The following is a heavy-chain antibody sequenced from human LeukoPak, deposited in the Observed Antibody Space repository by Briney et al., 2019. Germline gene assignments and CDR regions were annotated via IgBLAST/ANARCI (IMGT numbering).Heavy chain of an antibody. CDR3: ARGISGTTGWPIKYYFDF. V-gene: IGHV4-4*07. J-gene: IGHJ4*02. D-gene: IGHD1-7*01. Sequence: PSETLSLTCTVSGGSITYYYWNWIRQPAGKALEWIGSIYTSGSTDYKPSLKSRVTMSLDTSKNQLSLELSSVTAADTAVYYCARGISGTTGWPIKYYFDFWGQGTPVTVSS. CDR1: GGSITYYY. CDR2: IYTSGST.